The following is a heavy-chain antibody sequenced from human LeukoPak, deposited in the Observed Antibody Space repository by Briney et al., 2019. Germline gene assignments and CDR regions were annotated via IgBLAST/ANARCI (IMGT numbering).Heavy chain of an antibody. CDR2: ISSSSSYI. CDR1: GFTFSSYS. J-gene: IGHJ4*02. CDR3: ARATRSGYDEGYYFDY. V-gene: IGHV3-21*04. Sequence: GGSLRLSCAASGFTFSSYSMNWVRQAPGKGLEWVSSISSSSSYIYYADSVKGRFTISRDNAKNSLYLQMNSLRAEDTAVYYCARATRSGYDEGYYFDYWGQGTLVTVSS. D-gene: IGHD5-12*01.